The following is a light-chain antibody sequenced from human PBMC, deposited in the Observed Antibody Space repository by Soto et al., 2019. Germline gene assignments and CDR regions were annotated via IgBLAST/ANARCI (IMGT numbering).Light chain of an antibody. J-gene: IGKJ4*01. CDR3: QQADSFPLT. Sequence: DIQMTQSPSSVSASVGDRVTITCRASQGIKNWLAWYQQKPGKAPKLLIYAASNLESGVPSRFSGSGFGTEFTLTISRLQPEDAATYYCQQADSFPLTCGGGTKVEIK. CDR2: AAS. V-gene: IGKV1-12*01. CDR1: QGIKNW.